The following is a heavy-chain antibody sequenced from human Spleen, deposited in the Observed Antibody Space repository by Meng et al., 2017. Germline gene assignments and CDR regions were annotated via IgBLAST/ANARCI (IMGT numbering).Heavy chain of an antibody. CDR1: RFTIDDYV. D-gene: IGHD3-22*01. V-gene: IGHV3-9*01. CDR3: AKDLNYYDSSGYYRPPKYYYYGMDV. J-gene: IGHJ6*02. CDR2: ISWNSGSI. Sequence: SLKISCAASRFTIDDYVMQWVRQAPGKGLEWVSGISWNSGSIGYADSVKGRFTISRDNAKNSLYLQMNSLRAEDTALYYCAKDLNYYDSSGYYRPPKYYYYGMDVWGQGTTVTVSS.